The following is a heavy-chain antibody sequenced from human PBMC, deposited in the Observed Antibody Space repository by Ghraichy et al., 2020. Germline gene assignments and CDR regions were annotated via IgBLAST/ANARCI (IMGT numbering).Heavy chain of an antibody. CDR1: GFSFSSYS. CDR3: ARGVGAVAGHYYHGLDV. CDR2: ISSSSNAM. D-gene: IGHD6-19*01. Sequence: GESLNISCVASGFSFSSYSINWVRQAPGKGLEWVSFISSSSNAMYYADSVKGRFTITRDNDKNSVFVQMNSLRVEDTAIYYCARGVGAVAGHYYHGLDVWGQGTTVTVSS. J-gene: IGHJ6*02. V-gene: IGHV3-48*04.